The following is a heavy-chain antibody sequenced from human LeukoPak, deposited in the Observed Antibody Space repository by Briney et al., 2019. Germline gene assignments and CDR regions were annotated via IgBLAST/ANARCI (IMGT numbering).Heavy chain of an antibody. CDR2: IIPILGIA. V-gene: IGHV1-69*04. J-gene: IGHJ4*02. CDR3: AREISGIAAAGTSPDY. D-gene: IGHD6-13*01. Sequence: SVKVSCKASGGTFSSYAISWVRQAPGQGLEWMGRIIPILGIANYAQKFQGRVTITADKSTSTAYMELSSLRSEDTAVYYCAREISGIAAAGTSPDYWGQGTPVTVSS. CDR1: GGTFSSYA.